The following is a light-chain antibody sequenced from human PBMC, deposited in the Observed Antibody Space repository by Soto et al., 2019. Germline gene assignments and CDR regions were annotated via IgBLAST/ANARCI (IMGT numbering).Light chain of an antibody. Sequence: QSALTQPRSVSGSPGQSVTISCTGITSDVGDYNYVSWYQQHPAKAPKLMIFDVTKRPSGVPVRFSGSKSGNTASLTISGLQAEDEADYYCCSYADTYTCPFVFGTGTKLTV. J-gene: IGLJ1*01. CDR3: CSYADTYTCPFV. CDR2: DVT. CDR1: TSDVGDYNY. V-gene: IGLV2-11*01.